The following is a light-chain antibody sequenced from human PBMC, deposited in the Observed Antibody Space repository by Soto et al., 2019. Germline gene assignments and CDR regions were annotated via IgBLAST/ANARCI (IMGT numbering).Light chain of an antibody. J-gene: IGLJ1*01. Sequence: QSVLTQPASVSGSPRQSITISCTGTNSDVGSYNLVSRFQQHPGKAPKLVIYEVTKRPSGVSDRFSGSKSGNTASLTISGLQAEDEADYYCFSYEGDSVYVFGTGTKVTVL. CDR1: NSDVGSYNL. CDR2: EVT. CDR3: FSYEGDSVYV. V-gene: IGLV2-23*02.